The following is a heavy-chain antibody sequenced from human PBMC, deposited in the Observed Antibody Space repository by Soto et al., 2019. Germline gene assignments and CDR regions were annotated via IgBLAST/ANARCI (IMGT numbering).Heavy chain of an antibody. V-gene: IGHV3-72*01. CDR3: ARFLLSDDAFDI. CDR2: SRNKANSYTT. Sequence: PGGSLRLSCAASGFTFSDHYMDWVRQAPGKGLEWVGRSRNKANSYTTEYAASVKGRFTISRDDSKKSLHLQMNSLKTEDTAVYFCARFLLSDDAFDIWGQGTMVTVSS. D-gene: IGHD3-10*01. J-gene: IGHJ3*02. CDR1: GFTFSDHY.